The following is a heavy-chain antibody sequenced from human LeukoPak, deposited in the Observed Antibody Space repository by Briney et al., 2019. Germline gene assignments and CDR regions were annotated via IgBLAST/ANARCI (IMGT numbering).Heavy chain of an antibody. CDR2: ISGSGGST. Sequence: PGGSLRLSRAASGFTFSSYAVSWVRQAPGKGLEWVSAISGSGGSTYYADSVKGRFTISRDNSKNTLYLQMNSLRADDTAVYYCAKDVRAAGPNDTFDYWGQGPLVTVSS. V-gene: IGHV3-23*01. CDR1: GFTFSSYA. J-gene: IGHJ4*02. D-gene: IGHD6-13*01. CDR3: AKDVRAAGPNDTFDY.